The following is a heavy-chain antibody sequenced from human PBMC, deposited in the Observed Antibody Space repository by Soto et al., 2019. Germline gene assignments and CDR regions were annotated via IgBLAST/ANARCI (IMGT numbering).Heavy chain of an antibody. Sequence: EVQLLESGGGLVQPGGSLRLSCAASGFTFSNNGMSWVRQAPGKGLEWVSAIGGSGGSTYYADSVKGRFTISRDNSKNTLYLQMNSLRGEDTAVYHCAKDLVFRGVIKPLDFWGQGTLVTVSS. CDR3: AKDLVFRGVIKPLDF. CDR1: GFTFSNNG. CDR2: IGGSGGST. V-gene: IGHV3-23*01. D-gene: IGHD3-10*01. J-gene: IGHJ4*02.